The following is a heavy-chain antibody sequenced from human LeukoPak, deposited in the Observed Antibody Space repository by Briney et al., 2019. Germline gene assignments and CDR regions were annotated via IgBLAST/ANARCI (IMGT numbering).Heavy chain of an antibody. CDR2: INPNSGGT. Sequence: ASVKVSCKASGYTFTGYYMHLVRQAPGQGLEWMGRINPNSGGTNYAQKFQGRVTMTRDTSISTAYMELSRLRSDDTALYYRARDIYYYGSGSPVYFDYWGQGTLVTVSS. J-gene: IGHJ4*02. D-gene: IGHD3-10*01. CDR3: ARDIYYYGSGSPVYFDY. CDR1: GYTFTGYY. V-gene: IGHV1-2*06.